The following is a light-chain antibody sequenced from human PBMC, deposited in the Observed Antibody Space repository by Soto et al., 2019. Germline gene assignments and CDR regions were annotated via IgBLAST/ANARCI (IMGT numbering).Light chain of an antibody. CDR1: QVISSY. J-gene: IGKJ1*01. CDR3: QHYNSYSEA. Sequence: DIQLTQAPAFLSASAGDGVTITCRASQVISSYLAWYQQKPGRAPKLLIYAASTLQSGVPSRFSGSGSGTEFTLTISSLQPDDFATYYCQHYNSYSEAFGQGTKVDNK. V-gene: IGKV1-9*01. CDR2: AAS.